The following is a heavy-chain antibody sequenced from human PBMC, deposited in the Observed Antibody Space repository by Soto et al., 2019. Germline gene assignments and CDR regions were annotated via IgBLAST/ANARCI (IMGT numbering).Heavy chain of an antibody. Sequence: GFLRPLCVVFEYTCSDGWLSWVRQAPGKGLEWVARINRKIDGETTDYAAPVEGRFTIARDDSKNTLYLQMSSLKIEDTAVYFCTADHWSWGQGTLVTVS. V-gene: IGHV3-15*01. D-gene: IGHD3-3*01. CDR2: INRKIDGETT. J-gene: IGHJ1*01. CDR1: EYTCSDGW. CDR3: TADHWS.